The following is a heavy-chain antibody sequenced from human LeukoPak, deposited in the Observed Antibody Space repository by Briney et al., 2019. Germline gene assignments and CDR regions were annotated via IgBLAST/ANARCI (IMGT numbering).Heavy chain of an antibody. CDR1: GYTFTGYY. J-gene: IGHJ4*02. Sequence: ASVKVPCKASGYTFTGYYMHWVRQAPGQGLEWMGWINPNSGGTNYAQKFQGRVTMTRDTSISTAYMELSRLRSDDTAVYYCARDLSGGSSWFTGGVDYWGQGTLVTVSS. CDR2: INPNSGGT. CDR3: ARDLSGGSSWFTGGVDY. D-gene: IGHD6-13*01. V-gene: IGHV1-2*02.